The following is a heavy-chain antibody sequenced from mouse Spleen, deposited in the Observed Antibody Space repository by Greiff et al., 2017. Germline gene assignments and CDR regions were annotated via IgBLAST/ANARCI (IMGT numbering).Heavy chain of an antibody. Sequence: QVQLQQSGAELVKPGASVKLSCKASGYTFTSYWMHWVKQRPGQGLEWIGMIHPNSGSTNYNEKFKSKATLTVDKSSSTAYMQLSSLTSEDSAVYYCAIYDGGRFAYWGQGTLVTVSA. CDR2: IHPNSGST. CDR1: GYTFTSYW. V-gene: IGHV1-64*01. J-gene: IGHJ3*01. D-gene: IGHD2-12*01. CDR3: AIYDGGRFAY.